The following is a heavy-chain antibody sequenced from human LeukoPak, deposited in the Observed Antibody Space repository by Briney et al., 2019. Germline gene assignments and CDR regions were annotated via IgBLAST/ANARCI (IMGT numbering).Heavy chain of an antibody. D-gene: IGHD3-22*01. Sequence: LPGGSLRLSCAASGFTFDNYAMAWVRQAPGKGLEWVSTISGDGGSPWYADSVKGRFTISRDNSKNTLYLQMNSLRAEDTAVYYCAKPTGRVNIITMIVVVTTPFDYWGQGTLVTVSS. CDR2: ISGDGGSP. CDR1: GFTFDNYA. J-gene: IGHJ4*02. V-gene: IGHV3-23*01. CDR3: AKPTGRVNIITMIVVVTTPFDY.